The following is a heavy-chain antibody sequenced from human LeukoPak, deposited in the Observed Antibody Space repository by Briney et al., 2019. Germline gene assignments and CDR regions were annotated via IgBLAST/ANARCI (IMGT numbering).Heavy chain of an antibody. CDR1: GYSISSGYY. CDR2: IYHSGST. V-gene: IGHV4-38-2*02. CDR3: ARDPYYYDSSGYPHWFDP. D-gene: IGHD3-22*01. Sequence: SETLSLTRTVSGYSISSGYYWGWIRQPPGKGLEWIGSIYHSGSTYYNPSLKSRVTISVDTSKNQFSLKLSSVTAADTAVYYCARDPYYYDSSGYPHWFDPWGQGTLVTVSS. J-gene: IGHJ5*02.